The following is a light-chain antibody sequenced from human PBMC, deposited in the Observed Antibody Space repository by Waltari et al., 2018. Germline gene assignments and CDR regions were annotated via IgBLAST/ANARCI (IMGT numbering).Light chain of an antibody. J-gene: IGKJ1*01. Sequence: DIQLSQSPSSVPASPDDRVTITCRASQGITSWLGWYQQKPGKAPKLLIYATSSLQTGVPSRFSGSGSGTDFTLTISRLQPEDCATYYCQQADSFPWTFGQGTKVEIK. CDR2: ATS. CDR3: QQADSFPWT. CDR1: QGITSW. V-gene: IGKV1-12*02.